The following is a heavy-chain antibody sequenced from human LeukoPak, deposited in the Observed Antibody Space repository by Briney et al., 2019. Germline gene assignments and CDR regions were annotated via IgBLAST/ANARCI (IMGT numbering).Heavy chain of an antibody. CDR1: GFIFDHFG. D-gene: IGHD2-8*02. J-gene: IGHJ4*02. Sequence: GGSLRLSCATSGFIFDHFGMNWVRQVPGKGLEWVSGINWDSTSTNYVDSVRGRFTISRDNAKNSLYLQMNSLRVGDTAFYYCARDLKYCTGGMCYFTAVADSWGQGTLVTVSS. V-gene: IGHV3-20*04. CDR3: ARDLKYCTGGMCYFTAVADS. CDR2: INWDSTST.